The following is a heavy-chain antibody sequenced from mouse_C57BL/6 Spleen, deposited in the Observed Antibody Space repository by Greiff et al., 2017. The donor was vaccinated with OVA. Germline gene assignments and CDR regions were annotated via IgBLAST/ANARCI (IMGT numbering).Heavy chain of an antibody. CDR3: ARFYYGSGYFDV. Sequence: EVHLVESGGGLVKPGGSLKLSCAASGFTFSSYAMSWVRQTPEKRLEWVATISDGGSYTYYPDNVKGRFTISRDNAKNNLYLQMSHLKSEDTAMYYCARFYYGSGYFDVWGTGTTVTVSS. CDR1: GFTFSSYA. CDR2: ISDGGSYT. V-gene: IGHV5-4*01. J-gene: IGHJ1*03. D-gene: IGHD1-1*01.